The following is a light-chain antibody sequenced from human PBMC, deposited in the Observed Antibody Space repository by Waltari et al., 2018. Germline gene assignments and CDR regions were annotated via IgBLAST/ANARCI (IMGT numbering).Light chain of an antibody. CDR2: GAS. Sequence: EVVMTQSPAMASESPGERAALFCRASQSVKSNVAWYQQKPGQAPRLLLYGASTRATGVPVRFSGSGSGTEFTLTISSLQSEDFAVYYCQQYDNWPPTFGGGAKVEIK. V-gene: IGKV3-15*01. CDR1: QSVKSN. CDR3: QQYDNWPPT. J-gene: IGKJ4*01.